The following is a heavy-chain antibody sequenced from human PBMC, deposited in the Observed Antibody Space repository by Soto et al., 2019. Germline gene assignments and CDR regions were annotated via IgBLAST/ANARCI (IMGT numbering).Heavy chain of an antibody. V-gene: IGHV1-3*05. J-gene: IGHJ4*02. Sequence: QVQLVQSGAEEKKPGASVKVSCKASGYTCTGYAMHWVRQAPGQRLEWMGWINAGNGNTKYSQKFQGRVTITRDTSASTAYMDLSSLRSEDTAVYYCARAVAVPADFDFWGQGTLVTVSS. CDR1: GYTCTGYA. CDR2: INAGNGNT. CDR3: ARAVAVPADFDF. D-gene: IGHD6-19*01.